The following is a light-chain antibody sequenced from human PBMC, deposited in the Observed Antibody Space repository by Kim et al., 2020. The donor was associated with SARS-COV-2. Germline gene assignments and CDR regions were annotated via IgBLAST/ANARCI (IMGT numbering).Light chain of an antibody. J-gene: IGKJ2*01. Sequence: IQMTQSPSSLSASVGDRVTITCRASQGIRNDLGWYQQKPGEAPNLLIYSASNLQSGVPLRFSGGGSGTDFTLTINNLQPEDFATYYCLQDYSYPLTFGQGTKLEI. CDR3: LQDYSYPLT. V-gene: IGKV1-6*01. CDR1: QGIRND. CDR2: SAS.